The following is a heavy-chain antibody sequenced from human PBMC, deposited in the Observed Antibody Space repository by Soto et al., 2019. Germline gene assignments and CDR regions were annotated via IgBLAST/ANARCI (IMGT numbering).Heavy chain of an antibody. CDR2: IYTGGTT. CDR1: GLTVSSNY. J-gene: IGHJ6*03. Sequence: GGSLRLSCAASGLTVSSNYMGWVRQAPGKGLEWVAVIYTGGTTYYADSVKGRFTISRDVSKNTLYLQVNSLRAEDTAVYYCAKEDFYYYYLDVWGKGTTVTVSS. CDR3: AKEDFYYYYLDV. V-gene: IGHV3-66*01.